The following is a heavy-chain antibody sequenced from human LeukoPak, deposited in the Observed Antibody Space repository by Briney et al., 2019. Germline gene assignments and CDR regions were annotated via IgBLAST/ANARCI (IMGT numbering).Heavy chain of an antibody. CDR1: GGTFSGYY. CDR2: INHSGST. CDR3: ARGGDIVVVPAARYGDY. Sequence: SETLSLSCAVSGGTFSGYYWSWIRQPPGKGLEWIGEINHSGSTKYNPSPKSRVIISVDTSKNQFSLKLSSVTAGDTAVYYCARGGDIVVVPAARYGDYWGEGTLVTVSS. J-gene: IGHJ4*02. V-gene: IGHV4-34*01. D-gene: IGHD2-2*01.